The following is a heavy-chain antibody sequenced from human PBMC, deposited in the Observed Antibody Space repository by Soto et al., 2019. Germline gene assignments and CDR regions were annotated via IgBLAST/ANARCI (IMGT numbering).Heavy chain of an antibody. J-gene: IGHJ4*02. CDR3: AKNQERELPRVIDF. Sequence: GGSLRLSCAASGFTFSSYTMNWVRQAPGKGLEWVASISSGSSYIYYAGSVKGRFTISRDNTKNSLLLQMNSLRAEDTALYYCAKNQERELPRVIDFWGQGTLVTVSS. V-gene: IGHV3-21*04. CDR2: ISSGSSYI. CDR1: GFTFSSYT. D-gene: IGHD1-7*01.